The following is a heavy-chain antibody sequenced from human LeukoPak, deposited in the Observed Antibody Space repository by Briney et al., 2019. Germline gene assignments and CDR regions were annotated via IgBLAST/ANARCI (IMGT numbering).Heavy chain of an antibody. CDR1: GFTFSSYA. CDR3: AISLAAGPFPPNY. V-gene: IGHV3-23*01. J-gene: IGHJ4*02. Sequence: GGSLRLSCAASGFTFSSYAMSWVRQAPGKGLEWVSAISGSGGSTYYADSVKGRFTISRDNSKNTLYLQMNSLRAEDTAVYYCAISLAAGPFPPNYWGQGTLVTVSS. CDR2: ISGSGGST. D-gene: IGHD6-13*01.